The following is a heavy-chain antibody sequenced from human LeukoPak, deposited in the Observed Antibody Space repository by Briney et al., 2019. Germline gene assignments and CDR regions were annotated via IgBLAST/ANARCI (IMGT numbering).Heavy chain of an antibody. J-gene: IGHJ4*02. V-gene: IGHV3-23*01. CDR1: AFAFSNHA. Sequence: GGSLRLSCTASAFAFSNHAMSWVRQAPGKGLEWVSSISISGGTTYYADSVNGRFTISRDNSKNTLYLQMNSLRAEDTAIYYCAKGGPYSSSWGGKFDHWGQGTLVTVSS. D-gene: IGHD6-13*01. CDR3: AKGGPYSSSWGGKFDH. CDR2: ISISGGTT.